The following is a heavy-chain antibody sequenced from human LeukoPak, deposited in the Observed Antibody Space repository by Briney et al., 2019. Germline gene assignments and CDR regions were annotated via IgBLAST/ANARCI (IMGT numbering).Heavy chain of an antibody. CDR3: ARQDYYDSSGWTAFIDY. CDR1: GGSISRSRYY. V-gene: IGHV4-39*01. D-gene: IGHD3-22*01. CDR2: IYYGGST. Sequence: SETLSLTCTVSGGSISRSRYYWGWIRQPPGKGLEWIGSIYYGGSTYYSPSLKSRVTISVDTSKNQFSLKLTSVTAADTAVYYCARQDYYDSSGWTAFIDYWGQGTLVTVSS. J-gene: IGHJ4*02.